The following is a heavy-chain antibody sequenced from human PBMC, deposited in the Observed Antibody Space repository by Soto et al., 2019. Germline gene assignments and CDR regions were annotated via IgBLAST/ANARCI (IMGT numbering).Heavy chain of an antibody. J-gene: IGHJ1*01. Sequence: GGSLRLSCAASGFTFSSYAMSWVRQAPGKGLEWVSAISGSGGSTYYADSVKGRFTISRDNSKNTLYLQMNSLRAEDTAVYYCANPLYYDFWSGYAYFQHWGQGTLVTVSS. CDR1: GFTFSSYA. V-gene: IGHV3-23*01. D-gene: IGHD3-3*01. CDR3: ANPLYYDFWSGYAYFQH. CDR2: ISGSGGST.